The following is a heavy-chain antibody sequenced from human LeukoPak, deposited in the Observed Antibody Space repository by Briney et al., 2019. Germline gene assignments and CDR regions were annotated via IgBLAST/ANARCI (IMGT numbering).Heavy chain of an antibody. CDR3: ARDPCGGDCLYYYYYMDV. CDR1: GFTFSSYE. V-gene: IGHV3-48*03. J-gene: IGHJ6*03. Sequence: AGGSLRLSCAASGFTFSSYEMNWVRQAPGKGLEWVSYISSSGSTIYYADSVKGRFTISRDNAKNSLYLQMNSLRAEDTALYYCARDPCGGDCLYYYYYMDVWGKGTTVTVSS. CDR2: ISSSGSTI. D-gene: IGHD2-21*01.